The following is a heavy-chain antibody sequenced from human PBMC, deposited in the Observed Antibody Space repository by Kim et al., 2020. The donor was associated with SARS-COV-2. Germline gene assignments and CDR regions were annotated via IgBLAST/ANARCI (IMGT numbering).Heavy chain of an antibody. CDR2: ISGSGGST. CDR3: AKPPPSVTTVYYGMDV. V-gene: IGHV3-23*01. J-gene: IGHJ6*02. CDR1: GFTFSSYA. D-gene: IGHD4-17*01. Sequence: GGSLRLSCAASGFTFSSYAMSWVRQAPGKGLEWVSAISGSGGSTYYADSVKGRFTISRDNSKNTLYLQMNSLRAEDTAVYYCAKPPPSVTTVYYGMDVWGQGTTVTVSS.